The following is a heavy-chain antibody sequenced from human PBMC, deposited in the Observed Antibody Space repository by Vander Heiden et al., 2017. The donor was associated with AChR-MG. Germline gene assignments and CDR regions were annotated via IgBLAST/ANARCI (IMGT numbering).Heavy chain of an antibody. V-gene: IGHV3-23*01. CDR1: GSTFSSHA. CDR2: ISGSGGST. D-gene: IGHD2-2*02. Sequence: EVQLLEPGGGLVQPGGSLRLSCAASGSTFSSHAIGWVRQAPGKGLEWVSAISGSGGSTYDADSVKGRFTISRDNSKNTLYLQMNSLRAEDTAVYYCAKLVLPAAIQVAYFQHWGQGTLVTVSS. J-gene: IGHJ1*01. CDR3: AKLVLPAAIQVAYFQH.